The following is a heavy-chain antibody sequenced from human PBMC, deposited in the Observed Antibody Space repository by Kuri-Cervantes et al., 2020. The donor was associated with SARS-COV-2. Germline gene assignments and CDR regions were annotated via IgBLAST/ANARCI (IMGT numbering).Heavy chain of an antibody. Sequence: SQTLSLTCAVYGGSFSGYYWSWIRQPPGKGLEWIGEINHSGSTNYNPSLKSRVTISVDTSKNQFSLKLSSVTAADTAVYYYASGGKPRYGGYLSYWGQGTLVTVSS. CDR1: GGSFSGYY. CDR2: INHSGST. V-gene: IGHV4-34*01. CDR3: ASGGKPRYGGYLSY. J-gene: IGHJ4*02. D-gene: IGHD5-12*01.